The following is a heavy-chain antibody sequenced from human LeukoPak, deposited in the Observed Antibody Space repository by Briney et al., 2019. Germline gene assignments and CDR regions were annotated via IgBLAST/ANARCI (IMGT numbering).Heavy chain of an antibody. D-gene: IGHD3-10*01. CDR1: GGSFSGYY. Sequence: PSETLSLTCAVYGGSFSGYYWSWIRQPPGKGLEWIGEINHSGSTNYNPSLKSRVTMSVDTSKNQFSLKLSSVTAADTAVYYCARQRGYNPYYYGSGSYGGNPFDYWGQGTLVTVSS. CDR3: ARQRGYNPYYYGSGSYGGNPFDY. J-gene: IGHJ4*02. V-gene: IGHV4-34*01. CDR2: INHSGST.